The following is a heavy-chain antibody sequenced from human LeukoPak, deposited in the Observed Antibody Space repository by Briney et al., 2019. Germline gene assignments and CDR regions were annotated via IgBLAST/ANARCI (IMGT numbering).Heavy chain of an antibody. CDR1: GGTFSSYA. CDR3: AREGHYYDSSGCDY. CDR2: ISAYNGNT. Sequence: ASVKVSCKASGGTFSSYAISWVRQAPGQGLEWMGWISAYNGNTNYAQKLQGRVTMTTDTSTSTAYMELRGLRSDDTAVYYCAREGHYYDSSGCDYWGQGTLVTVSS. V-gene: IGHV1-18*01. J-gene: IGHJ4*02. D-gene: IGHD3-22*01.